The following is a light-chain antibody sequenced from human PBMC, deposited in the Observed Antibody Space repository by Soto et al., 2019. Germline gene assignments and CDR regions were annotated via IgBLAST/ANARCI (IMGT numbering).Light chain of an antibody. CDR3: QQYNNWPFT. V-gene: IGKV3-15*01. Sequence: EIVMTQSPATLSVSPGERATLSCRASQSVSSNLAWYQQKPGQAPRLLISGASTRATGIPARFSGSGSGTEFTHTFSSLQSEDFAVYYCQQYNNWPFTFGPGTKVDIK. J-gene: IGKJ3*01. CDR2: GAS. CDR1: QSVSSN.